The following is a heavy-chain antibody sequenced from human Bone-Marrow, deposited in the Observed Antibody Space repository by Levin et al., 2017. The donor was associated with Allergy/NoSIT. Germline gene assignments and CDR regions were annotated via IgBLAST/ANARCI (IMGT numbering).Heavy chain of an antibody. V-gene: IGHV4-30-4*01. CDR1: GGSIISGDYY. CDR2: IYYSGGT. J-gene: IGHJ6*02. D-gene: IGHD2/OR15-2a*01. CDR3: ARESNRPDYYYYNGMEV. Sequence: SETLSLTCTVSGGSIISGDYYWSWIRQTPGKGLEWIGYIYYSGGTYYNPSLKSRVTISEDTSKNQFTLKVSSVTDADTAVYFCARESNRPDYYYYNGMEVWGQGTTVTVSS.